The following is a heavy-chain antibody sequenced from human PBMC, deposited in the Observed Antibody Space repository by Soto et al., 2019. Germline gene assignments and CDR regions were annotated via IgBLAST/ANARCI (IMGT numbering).Heavy chain of an antibody. D-gene: IGHD2-15*01. V-gene: IGHV3-33*01. J-gene: IGHJ6*02. Sequence: GGSLRLSCAAPGFTFSSYGMHWVRQAPGKGLEWVAVIWYDGSNKYYADSVKGRFTISRDNSKNTLYLQMNSLRAEDTAVYYCARGGDYCSGGSCYYYYGMDVWGQGTTVTVSS. CDR1: GFTFSSYG. CDR3: ARGGDYCSGGSCYYYYGMDV. CDR2: IWYDGSNK.